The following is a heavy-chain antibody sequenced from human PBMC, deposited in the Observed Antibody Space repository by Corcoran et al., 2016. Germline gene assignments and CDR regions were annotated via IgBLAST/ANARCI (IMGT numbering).Heavy chain of an antibody. J-gene: IGHJ4*02. CDR1: GFTFGDYG. D-gene: IGHD1-26*01. CDR3: ARGRTESGAKYCFYH. Sequence: EVQLVESGGDLIQPGRSLRLSCTGSGFTFGDYGMGWIRQAPGKGLEWVSFVRSRIFGGTTEYAASVKGRFIISRDDSKGIAYLQMNSLNTEDTAVYYCARGRTESGAKYCFYHWGQGTLVTVSS. V-gene: IGHV3-49*03. CDR2: VRSRIFGGTT.